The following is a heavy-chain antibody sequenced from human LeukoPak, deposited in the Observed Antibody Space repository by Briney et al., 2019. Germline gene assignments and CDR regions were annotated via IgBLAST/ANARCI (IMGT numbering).Heavy chain of an antibody. V-gene: IGHV4-59*08. CDR2: IYYSGST. CDR1: NGSISTYY. Sequence: SETLSLTCAVSNGSISTYYWSWIRQPPGKGLEWIGYIYYSGSTNYNPSLKSRVTIAVDTSKNQFSLKLSSVTAADTAVYYCARLLFSSSWYPRLDYWGQGTLVTVSS. CDR3: ARLLFSSSWYPRLDY. J-gene: IGHJ4*02. D-gene: IGHD6-13*01.